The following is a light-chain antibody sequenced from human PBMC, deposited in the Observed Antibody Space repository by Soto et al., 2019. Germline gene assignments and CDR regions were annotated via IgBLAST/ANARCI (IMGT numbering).Light chain of an antibody. CDR3: QQYSSSPSIT. Sequence: EVVLTQSPGTLSLSPGGRATLSCRASQSVSRRLAWYQQRPGQSPRLLISGASMRASGVPVRFIGSGSGTDFTLTISRLEPEDFAVYYCQQYSSSPSITFGQGTRLEIK. CDR1: QSVSRR. V-gene: IGKV3-20*01. CDR2: GAS. J-gene: IGKJ5*01.